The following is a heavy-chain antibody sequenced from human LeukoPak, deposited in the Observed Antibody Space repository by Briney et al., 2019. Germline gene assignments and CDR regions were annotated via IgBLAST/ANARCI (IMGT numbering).Heavy chain of an antibody. CDR2: ISSSSSYI. J-gene: IGHJ4*02. D-gene: IGHD3-10*01. Sequence: GGSLRLSCAASGFTFSSYSMNWARQAPGKGLEWVSSISSSSSYIYYADSVKGRFTISRDNAKNSLYPQMNSLRAEDTAVYYCARDSVRGVISYWGQGTLVTVSS. V-gene: IGHV3-21*01. CDR3: ARDSVRGVISY. CDR1: GFTFSSYS.